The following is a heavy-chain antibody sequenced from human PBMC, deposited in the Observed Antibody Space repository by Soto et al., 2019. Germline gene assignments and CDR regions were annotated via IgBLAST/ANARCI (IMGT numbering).Heavy chain of an antibody. V-gene: IGHV2-5*01. Sequence: CGPTLVNPTRTLPLTCSFSGCSLTSTGVGLGWLSHPPGKALEWLGLTYWNDDDRYRSSLRSRLTITKYTSKNQVVLTMTNMDPEDTATYYCAHRPGGSGWRYYFDYWGQGTLVTVSS. CDR1: GCSLTSTGVG. CDR2: TYWNDDD. J-gene: IGHJ4*02. CDR3: AHRPGGSGWRYYFDY. D-gene: IGHD6-19*01.